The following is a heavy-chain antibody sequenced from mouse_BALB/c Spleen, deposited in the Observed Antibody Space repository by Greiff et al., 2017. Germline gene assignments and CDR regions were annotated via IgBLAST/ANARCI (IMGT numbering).Heavy chain of an antibody. CDR3: ARQLGANYFDY. Sequence: DVKLVESGGDLVKPGGSLKLSCAASGFTFSSYGMSWVRQTPDKRLEWVATISSGGSYTYYPDSVKGRFTISRDNAKNTLYLQMSSLKSEDTAMYYCARQLGANYFDYWGQGTTLTVSS. J-gene: IGHJ2*01. CDR1: GFTFSSYG. V-gene: IGHV5-6*02. D-gene: IGHD4-1*01. CDR2: ISSGGSYT.